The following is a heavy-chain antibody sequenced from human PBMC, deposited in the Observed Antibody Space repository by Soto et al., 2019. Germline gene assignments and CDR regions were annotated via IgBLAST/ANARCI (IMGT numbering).Heavy chain of an antibody. CDR3: ARDQGVAAAGITWFDP. Sequence: SETLSLTCTVSGASMNSYHWSWIRQPAGKGLEWIGHIHSSGSTNYNPSLKSRVTMSVDTSKNQFSLGLMSLTAADTAVYYCARDQGVAAAGITWFDPWGQGSLVTVSS. CDR2: IHSSGST. J-gene: IGHJ5*02. V-gene: IGHV4-4*07. CDR1: GASMNSYH. D-gene: IGHD6-13*01.